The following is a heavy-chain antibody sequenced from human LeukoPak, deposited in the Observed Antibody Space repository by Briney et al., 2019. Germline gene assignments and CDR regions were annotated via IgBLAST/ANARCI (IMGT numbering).Heavy chain of an antibody. D-gene: IGHD1-7*01. J-gene: IGHJ4*02. Sequence: PGGSLSLSCTASGFTFSSYSKNWVRHAPGKGREWVSSISSSSSYIYYADSVKGRFTISRDNSKNSLYLQMSSLRAEDTAVYYCARGLLQLELGDCWGQGTLVTVSS. CDR2: ISSSSSYI. CDR1: GFTFSSYS. CDR3: ARGLLQLELGDC. V-gene: IGHV3-21*01.